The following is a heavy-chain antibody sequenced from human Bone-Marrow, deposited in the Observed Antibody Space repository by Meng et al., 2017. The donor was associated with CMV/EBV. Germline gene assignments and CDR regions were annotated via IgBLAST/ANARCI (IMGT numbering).Heavy chain of an antibody. V-gene: IGHV1-2*02. CDR2: INPNSGGT. CDR3: ARLRSVGVGWFHTRRPSAFDP. CDR1: GYTFTSYD. D-gene: IGHD3-3*01. J-gene: IGHJ5*02. Sequence: ASVKVSCKASGYTFTSYDINWVRQAPGQGLEWMGWINPNSGGTNYAQKFQGRVTMTRDTSISTAYMELSRLRSDDTAVYYCARLRSVGVGWFHTRRPSAFDPWGQGTLVTVSS.